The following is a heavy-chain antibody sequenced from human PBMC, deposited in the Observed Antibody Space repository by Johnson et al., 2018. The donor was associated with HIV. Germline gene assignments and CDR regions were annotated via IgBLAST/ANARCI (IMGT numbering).Heavy chain of an antibody. CDR1: GFIFSTFE. Sequence: VQVVESGGGLVQPGGSLRLSCAASGFIFSTFEMSWVRQAPGKGLEWVSYISSSGSTIYYADSVKGRFTISRDNAKNSLYLQMNSLRAEDTAVYYCARGHDYGYHAFDIWGQGTMVTVSS. CDR2: ISSSGSTI. D-gene: IGHD4-17*01. J-gene: IGHJ3*02. CDR3: ARGHDYGYHAFDI. V-gene: IGHV3-48*03.